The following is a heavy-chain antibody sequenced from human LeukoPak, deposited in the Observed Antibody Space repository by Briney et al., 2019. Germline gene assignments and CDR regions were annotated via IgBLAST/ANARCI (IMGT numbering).Heavy chain of an antibody. Sequence: PGGSLRLSCAASGFTFSSYSMNWVRQAPGKGLEWVSSISSSSSYIYYADSVKGRFTISRDNAKNSLYLQMNSLRAEDTAVYYCARDGYWTDYYYYGMDVWGQGTTVTVSS. CDR2: ISSSSSYI. D-gene: IGHD3-22*01. CDR3: ARDGYWTDYYYYGMDV. CDR1: GFTFSSYS. J-gene: IGHJ6*02. V-gene: IGHV3-21*01.